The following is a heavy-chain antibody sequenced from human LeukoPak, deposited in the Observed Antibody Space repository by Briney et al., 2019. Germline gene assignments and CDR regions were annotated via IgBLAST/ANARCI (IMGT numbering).Heavy chain of an antibody. CDR1: GGTFSSYT. D-gene: IGHD6-13*01. J-gene: IGHJ4*02. CDR2: IIPILGIA. CDR3: ARDSSSWYPFDY. Sequence: SVRVSCKASGGTFSSYTISWVRQAPGQGLEWMGRIIPILGIANYAQKFQGRVTITADKSTSTAYMELSSLRSEDTAVYYCARDSSSWYPFDYWGQGTLVTVSS. V-gene: IGHV1-69*04.